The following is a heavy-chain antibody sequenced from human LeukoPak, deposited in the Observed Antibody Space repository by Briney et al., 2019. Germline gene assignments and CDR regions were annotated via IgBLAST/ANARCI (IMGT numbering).Heavy chain of an antibody. CDR1: GFTFSSYA. Sequence: GGSLRLSCAASGFTFSSYAMSWVRQAPGKGLEWVSTISGSVISTYYADSVKGRFTISRDNAKNSLYLQMNSLRAEDTAVYYCARVGTPEVDFDIWGQGTMVTVSS. CDR3: ARVGTPEVDFDI. V-gene: IGHV3-23*01. J-gene: IGHJ3*02. CDR2: ISGSVIST. D-gene: IGHD1-1*01.